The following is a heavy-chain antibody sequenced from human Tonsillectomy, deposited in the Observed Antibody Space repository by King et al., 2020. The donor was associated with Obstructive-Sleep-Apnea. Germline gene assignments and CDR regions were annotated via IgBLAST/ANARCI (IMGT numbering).Heavy chain of an antibody. D-gene: IGHD4-11*01. V-gene: IGHV3-7*01. CDR3: ARDAYSNPGVDYYGVDV. Sequence: VQLVESGGGLVQPGGSLRLSCAASGFTFSSYWMSWVRQAPGKGLEWVANINQDGSERCYVGSLKGRFTISRDNAKNSLFLQLNSLRAEDTAVYSCARDAYSNPGVDYYGVDVWGQGTTVTVSS. J-gene: IGHJ6*02. CDR2: INQDGSER. CDR1: GFTFSSYW.